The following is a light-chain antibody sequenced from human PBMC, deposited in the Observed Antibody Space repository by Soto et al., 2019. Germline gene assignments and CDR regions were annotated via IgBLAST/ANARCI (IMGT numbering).Light chain of an antibody. CDR2: AAS. CDR1: QSISSY. Sequence: DIQMTQSPSSLSASVGDSVTITCRASQSISSYLNWYQQKPGKAPKLLIYAASSLQSGVPSRFSGSGSGTDSTLTISSLQPEDFATYYCQQSYSTPTFGQGTKVDIK. V-gene: IGKV1-39*01. J-gene: IGKJ1*01. CDR3: QQSYSTPT.